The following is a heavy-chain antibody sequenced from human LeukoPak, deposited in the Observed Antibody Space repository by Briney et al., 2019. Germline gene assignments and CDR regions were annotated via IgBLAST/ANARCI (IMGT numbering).Heavy chain of an antibody. D-gene: IGHD5-18*01. CDR1: GGSISSYD. V-gene: IGHV4-59*01. CDR3: ARGEDTAMVTYY. CDR2: IYYSGST. J-gene: IGHJ4*02. Sequence: PSETLSLTCTVSGGSISSYDWSWIRQPPGKGLEWIGYIYYSGSTNYNPSLKSRVTISVDTSKNQFSLKLSSVTAADTAVYYRARGEDTAMVTYYWGQGTLVTVSS.